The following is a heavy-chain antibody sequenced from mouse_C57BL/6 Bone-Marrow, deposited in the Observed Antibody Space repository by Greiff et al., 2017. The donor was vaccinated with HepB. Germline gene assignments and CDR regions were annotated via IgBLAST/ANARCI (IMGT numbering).Heavy chain of an antibody. CDR1: GFTFSDYG. Sequence: EVHLVESGGGLVKPGGSLKLSCAASGFTFSDYGMHWVRQAPEKGLEWVAYISSGSSTIYYADTVKGRFTISRDNAKNTLFLQMTSLRSEDTAMYYCAIEDYYYGSSYWYFDVWGTGTTVTVSS. D-gene: IGHD1-1*01. CDR3: AIEDYYYGSSYWYFDV. CDR2: ISSGSSTI. V-gene: IGHV5-17*01. J-gene: IGHJ1*03.